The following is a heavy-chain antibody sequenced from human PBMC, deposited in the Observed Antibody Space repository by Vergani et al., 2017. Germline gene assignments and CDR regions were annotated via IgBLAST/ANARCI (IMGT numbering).Heavy chain of an antibody. CDR2: ISWNSGSI. J-gene: IGHJ3*02. CDR3: AREGITIFGVVIDDAFDI. Sequence: EVQLVESGGGLVKPGGSLRLSCAASGFTFSSYSMNWVRQAPGKGLEWVSAISWNSGSIGYADSVKGRFTISRDNAKNTLYLQMNSLRAEDTAVYYCAREGITIFGVVIDDAFDIWGQGTMVTVSS. D-gene: IGHD3-3*01. V-gene: IGHV3-21*01. CDR1: GFTFSSYS.